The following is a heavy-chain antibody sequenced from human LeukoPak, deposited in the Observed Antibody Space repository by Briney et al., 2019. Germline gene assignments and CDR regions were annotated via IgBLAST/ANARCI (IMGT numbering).Heavy chain of an antibody. D-gene: IGHD5-18*01. V-gene: IGHV4-4*07. J-gene: IGHJ4*02. CDR2: VYASGTT. CDR3: PRDQGYTYGKTHYFHL. CDR1: GVSINPYY. Sequence: SETLSLTCSVSGVSINPYYWSWSRQSAGKGLDWIGRVYASGTTNYHPSLNGRGTVSVDMSKNHFSLRLSSGTAADTAVYYCPRDQGYTYGKTHYFHLWGQGILVTVSS.